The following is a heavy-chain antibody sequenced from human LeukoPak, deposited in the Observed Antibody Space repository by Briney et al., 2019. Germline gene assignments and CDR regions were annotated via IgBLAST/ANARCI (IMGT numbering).Heavy chain of an antibody. CDR1: GGTFSSYA. CDR3: ARVLTMVRGDLGY. V-gene: IGHV1-8*02. CDR2: MNPNSGNT. J-gene: IGHJ4*02. D-gene: IGHD3-10*01. Sequence: ASVKVSCKASGGTFSSYAISWVRQAPGQGLEWMGWMNPNSGNTGYAQKFQGRVTMTRNTSISTAYMELSSLRSEDTAVYYCARVLTMVRGDLGYWGQGTLVTVSS.